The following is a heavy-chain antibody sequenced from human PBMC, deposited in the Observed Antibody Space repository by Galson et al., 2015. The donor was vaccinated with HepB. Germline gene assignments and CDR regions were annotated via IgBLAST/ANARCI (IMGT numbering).Heavy chain of an antibody. CDR1: GFTFSSYW. CDR3: VREGIVVVPSAGRNYYYYYMDV. Sequence: SLRLSCAASGFTFSSYWMNWVRQVPGGGLVWVSRINSDGGSTTYADSVKGRFTISRDNAKNTLYLQMNSLRAEDTAVYSCVREGIVVVPSAGRNYYYYYMDVWGKGTTVTVSS. D-gene: IGHD2-2*01. CDR2: INSDGGST. J-gene: IGHJ6*03. V-gene: IGHV3-74*01.